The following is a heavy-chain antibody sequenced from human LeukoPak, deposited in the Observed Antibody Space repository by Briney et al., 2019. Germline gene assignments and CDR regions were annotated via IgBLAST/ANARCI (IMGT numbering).Heavy chain of an antibody. CDR1: GFTFSNYW. Sequence: PGGSLRLSCAASGFTFSNYWMHWVRQAPGKGLVWVSRINGDGSSRNYADSVKGRFTISRDNANNTVYLQMNSLRAEDTAVYYCASAASHRIAAGGDYWGQGTLATVSS. CDR3: ASAASHRIAAGGDY. D-gene: IGHD6-13*01. V-gene: IGHV3-74*01. J-gene: IGHJ4*02. CDR2: INGDGSSR.